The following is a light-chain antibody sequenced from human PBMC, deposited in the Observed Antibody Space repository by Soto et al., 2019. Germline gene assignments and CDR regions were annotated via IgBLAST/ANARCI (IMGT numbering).Light chain of an antibody. CDR3: CSYAGNTTWV. CDR1: SSDIGSYSL. J-gene: IGLJ3*02. Sequence: QSALTQPASVSGSPGQSSTISCTGTSSDIGSYSLVSWYQHHPGKAPKLMVYEGSKRPSGVSDHFSGSKSGKTASLTISGLQAEDEADYYCCSYAGNTTWVFGGGTKVTVL. CDR2: EGS. V-gene: IGLV2-23*01.